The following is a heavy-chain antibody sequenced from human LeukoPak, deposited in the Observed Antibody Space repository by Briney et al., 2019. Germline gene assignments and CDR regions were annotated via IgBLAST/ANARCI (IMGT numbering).Heavy chain of an antibody. CDR3: AELGITMIGGV. V-gene: IGHV3-48*03. CDR1: GFTFSRYW. CDR2: ISSSGSTI. J-gene: IGHJ6*04. D-gene: IGHD3-10*02. Sequence: PGGSLRLSCAASGFTFSRYWMHWVRQAPGKGLVWVSYISSSGSTIYYADSVKGRFTISRDNAKNSLYLQMNSLRAEDTAVYYCAELGITMIGGVWGKGTTVTISS.